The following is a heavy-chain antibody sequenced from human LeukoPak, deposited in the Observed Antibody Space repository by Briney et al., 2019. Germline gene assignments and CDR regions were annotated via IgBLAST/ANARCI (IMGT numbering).Heavy chain of an antibody. V-gene: IGHV1-69*13. CDR3: ARANSYYDYVWGSYRPDAFDI. CDR1: GGTFSSYA. J-gene: IGHJ3*02. D-gene: IGHD3-16*02. CDR2: IIPIFGTA. Sequence: ASVKVSCKASGGTFSSYAISWVRQAPGQGLEWMGGIIPIFGTANYAQKFQGRVTITADESTSTAYMELSSLRSEDTAVYYCARANSYYDYVWGSYRPDAFDIWGQGTMATVSS.